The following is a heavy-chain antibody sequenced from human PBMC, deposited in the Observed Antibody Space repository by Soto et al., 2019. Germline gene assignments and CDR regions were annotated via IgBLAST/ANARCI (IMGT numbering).Heavy chain of an antibody. CDR1: GYTFYTYY. Sequence: VQLVQSGAEVKKPGASVTISCKASGYTFYTYYIHWVRQAPGQGLEWMGIINPSGGTTDYAQKFKGRVTVTRDTSASTVFMYRSGLRSADTAVYYCERGDVDTTMLVDYWGQGTLVTVSS. J-gene: IGHJ4*02. CDR2: INPSGGTT. CDR3: ERGDVDTTMLVDY. V-gene: IGHV1-46*02. D-gene: IGHD5-18*01.